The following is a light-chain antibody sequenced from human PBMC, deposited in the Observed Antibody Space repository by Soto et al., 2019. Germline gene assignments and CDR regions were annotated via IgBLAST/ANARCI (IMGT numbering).Light chain of an antibody. CDR3: SSLTTSITYV. Sequence: QSVLTQPASVSGSPGQSITISCTGTSSDVGSYNYVSWYQQHPGKAPKLMIHDVSNRPSGVSNRFSGSKSGNTASLTISGLQADDEADYYCSSLTTSITYVLGTGTKLTVL. V-gene: IGLV2-14*03. J-gene: IGLJ1*01. CDR1: SSDVGSYNY. CDR2: DVS.